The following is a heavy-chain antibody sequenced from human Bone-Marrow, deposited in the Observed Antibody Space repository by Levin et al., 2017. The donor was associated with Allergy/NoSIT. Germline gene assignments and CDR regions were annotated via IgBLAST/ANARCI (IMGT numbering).Heavy chain of an antibody. V-gene: IGHV3-30-3*01. D-gene: IGHD6-19*01. CDR1: GFTFSSYA. Sequence: PGGSLRLSCAASGFTFSSYAMHWVRQAPGKGLEWVAVISYDGSNKYYADSVKGRFTISRDNSKNTLYLQMNSLRAEDTAVYYCARGPRIAVAPGGYYWGQGTLVTVSS. CDR2: ISYDGSNK. CDR3: ARGPRIAVAPGGYY. J-gene: IGHJ4*02.